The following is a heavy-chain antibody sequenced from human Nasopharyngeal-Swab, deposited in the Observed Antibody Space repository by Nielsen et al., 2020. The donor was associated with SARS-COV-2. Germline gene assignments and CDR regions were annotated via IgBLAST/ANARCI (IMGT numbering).Heavy chain of an antibody. Sequence: ASVKVSCKASGYAFKSYAMHWVRQAPGQRLEWMGWINVGNGNTKYSQKFQGRVTITADESTSTAYMELSSLRSEDTAVYYCARLQQQLPHWGQGTLVTVSS. V-gene: IGHV1-3*01. CDR2: INVGNGNT. J-gene: IGHJ4*02. D-gene: IGHD6-13*01. CDR3: ARLQQQLPH. CDR1: GYAFKSYA.